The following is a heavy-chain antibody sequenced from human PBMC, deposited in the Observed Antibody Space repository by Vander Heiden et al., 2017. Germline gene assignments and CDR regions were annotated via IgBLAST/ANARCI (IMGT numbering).Heavy chain of an antibody. V-gene: IGHV1-69*01. D-gene: IGHD3-22*01. Sequence: QVQLVQSGAEAKKPESSVTVACKASGGTFSSYPISWVRQAPGQGLEWMGGIIPIFGTANYAQKFQGRVTITADESTSTAYMELSSLRSEDTAVYYCARGGTYYYDSSGYYYGDYWGQGTLVTVSS. J-gene: IGHJ4*02. CDR3: ARGGTYYYDSSGYYYGDY. CDR1: GGTFSSYP. CDR2: IIPIFGTA.